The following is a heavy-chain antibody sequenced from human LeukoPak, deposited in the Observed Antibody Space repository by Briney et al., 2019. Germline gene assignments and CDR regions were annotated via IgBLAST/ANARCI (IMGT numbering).Heavy chain of an antibody. D-gene: IGHD3-10*01. CDR3: ARDYGSGSYPYWFDP. V-gene: IGHV3-21*01. CDR1: GFTFSSYS. CDR2: ISSSSSYI. Sequence: GGSLRLSCAASGFTFSSYSMNWVRRAPGKGLEWVSSISSSSSYIYYADSVKGRFTISRDNAKNSLYLQMNSLRAEDTAVYYCARDYGSGSYPYWFDPWGHGTLVTVSS. J-gene: IGHJ5*02.